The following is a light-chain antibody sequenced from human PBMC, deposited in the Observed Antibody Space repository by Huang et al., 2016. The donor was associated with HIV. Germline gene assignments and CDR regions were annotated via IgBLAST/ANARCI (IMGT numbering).Light chain of an antibody. CDR1: KDISDY. CDR3: QQYSDYPRT. V-gene: IGKV1-16*01. Sequence: DIQMTQSPSSLSASVGDRVTITCRASKDISDYLAWFQQKPGKAPKSLIFATSTLHSVVPSRFSGSGSGTAFTLTINNLQPEDFATYYCQQYSDYPRTFGQGTKLDIK. J-gene: IGKJ2*01. CDR2: ATS.